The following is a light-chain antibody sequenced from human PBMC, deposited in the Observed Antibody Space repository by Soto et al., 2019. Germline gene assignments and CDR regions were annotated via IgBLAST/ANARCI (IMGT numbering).Light chain of an antibody. Sequence: DIQLTQSPSFLSASVGDRVTITCRASQAMSSSLAWYRQKPAQAPKLLIYASSTLQSGVPSRFSGSGSGTEFTLTISSLQPEDFATYYCQQLNPFSRTFGPGTKLEI. CDR3: QQLNPFSRT. CDR1: QAMSSS. V-gene: IGKV1-9*01. J-gene: IGKJ2*01. CDR2: ASS.